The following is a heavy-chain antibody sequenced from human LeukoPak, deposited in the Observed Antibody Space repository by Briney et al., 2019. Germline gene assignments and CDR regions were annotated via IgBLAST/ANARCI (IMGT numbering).Heavy chain of an antibody. CDR1: GFTFSSYS. CDR2: ISSSSSYI. D-gene: IGHD3-22*01. CDR3: ARDFPIYDSSGYYYYYYMDV. J-gene: IGHJ6*03. V-gene: IGHV3-21*01. Sequence: PGGSLRLSCAASGFTFSSYSMNWVRQAPGKGLEWVSSISSSSSYIYYADSVKGRFTISRDNAKNSLYLQMNSLRAEDTAVYYCARDFPIYDSSGYYYYYYMDVWGKGTTVTVSS.